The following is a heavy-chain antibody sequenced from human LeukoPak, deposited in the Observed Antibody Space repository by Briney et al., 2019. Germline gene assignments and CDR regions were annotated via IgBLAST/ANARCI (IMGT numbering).Heavy chain of an antibody. V-gene: IGHV3-66*01. J-gene: IGHJ3*02. CDR1: GFIVSTNY. D-gene: IGHD6-19*01. CDR2: LYSGGTT. Sequence: PGGSLILSCTASGFIVSTNYMSWVRQAPGKGLEWVSVLYSGGTTFYADSVKGRFTISRDNSNNTLYLQMNSLRAEDTAVYYCARGGGWYPHDAFDIWGQGAMVTVSS. CDR3: ARGGGWYPHDAFDI.